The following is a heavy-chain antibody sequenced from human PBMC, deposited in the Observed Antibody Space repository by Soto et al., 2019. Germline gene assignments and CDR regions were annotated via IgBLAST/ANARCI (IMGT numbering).Heavy chain of an antibody. V-gene: IGHV3-15*01. CDR1: GLTFDNAW. CDR2: IKSKTDGGTR. Sequence: EVQLMESGGGLVKPGGSLRLSCAASGLTFDNAWMSWVRQAPGKGLEWVGHIKSKTDGGTRDYAAPVKGRFTISRDDSKNAVYLQMTSLTIDDTGVYYCTTAAPYGSPFDYWGQGTRVNVSS. D-gene: IGHD4-17*01. CDR3: TTAAPYGSPFDY. J-gene: IGHJ4*02.